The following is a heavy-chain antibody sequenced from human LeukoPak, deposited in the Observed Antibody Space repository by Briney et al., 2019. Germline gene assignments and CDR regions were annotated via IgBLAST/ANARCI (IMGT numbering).Heavy chain of an antibody. Sequence: SETLSLTCTVSGDSISYYYWSWIRQPPGKGLEWIGYIYYSGSTDYNPSLKSRVTISVDSSKNQFSLKLDSVTAADTAVYYCAKGGGWDAFDIWGQGTMVTVSS. CDR3: AKGGGWDAFDI. D-gene: IGHD6-19*01. CDR2: IYYSGST. V-gene: IGHV4-59*08. J-gene: IGHJ3*02. CDR1: GDSISYYY.